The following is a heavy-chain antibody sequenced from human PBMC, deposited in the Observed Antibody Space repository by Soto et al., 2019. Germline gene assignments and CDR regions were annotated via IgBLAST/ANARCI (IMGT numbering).Heavy chain of an antibody. CDR2: INPSGGST. J-gene: IGHJ3*02. D-gene: IGHD2-15*01. CDR1: GYTFTSYY. CDR3: ARFDSPNCSGGSCYSAFHI. Sequence: ASVKVSCKASGYTFTSYYMHWVRQAPGQGLEWMGIINPSGGSTSYAQKFQGRVTMTRDTSTSTVYMELSSLRSEDTAVYYCARFDSPNCSGGSCYSAFHIWGQGTMVTVSS. V-gene: IGHV1-46*03.